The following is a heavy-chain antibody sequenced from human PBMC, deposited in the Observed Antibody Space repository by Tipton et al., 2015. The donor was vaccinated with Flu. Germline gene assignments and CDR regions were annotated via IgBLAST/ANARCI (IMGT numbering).Heavy chain of an antibody. D-gene: IGHD4-11*01. CDR3: ARRDYSNYVSEPKNWFDS. J-gene: IGHJ5*01. Sequence: GLVKPSETLSLTCGVSGDSIRSSNYYWGWIRQPPGKGLEWIGNTFHSGNTYLNPSLKSRVTISIDTSKNLFSLKLSSVTAADTAVYYCARRDYSNYVSEPKNWFDSWGQGTLVTVSS. V-gene: IGHV4-39*07. CDR1: GDSIRSSNYY. CDR2: TFHSGNT.